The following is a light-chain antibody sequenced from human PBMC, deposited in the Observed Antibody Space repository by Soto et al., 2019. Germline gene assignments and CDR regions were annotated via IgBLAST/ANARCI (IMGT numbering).Light chain of an antibody. CDR1: QDIRSD. CDR2: AAS. Sequence: AIQMTQSPSSLSASVGDRVTITCRASQDIRSDLAWYQKKSGKAPKLLIYAASTIQSGVPSRFSGSGSGSDFALTISSLQPEDFATYYCLQDYTYPRTFGQGTSVDI. V-gene: IGKV1-6*01. J-gene: IGKJ1*01. CDR3: LQDYTYPRT.